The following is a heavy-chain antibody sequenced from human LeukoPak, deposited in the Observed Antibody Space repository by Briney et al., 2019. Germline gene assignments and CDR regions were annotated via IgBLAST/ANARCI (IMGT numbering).Heavy chain of an antibody. Sequence: ASVKVSCKASGYTFTSYGISWVRQAPGQGLEWMGWISAYNGNTNYAQKLQGRVTMTTDTSTSTAYMELRSLRSDDTAVYYCARGYGYCSGGSCSPLGEIDYWGQGTLVTVSS. D-gene: IGHD2-15*01. CDR3: ARGYGYCSGGSCSPLGEIDY. V-gene: IGHV1-18*01. CDR2: ISAYNGNT. J-gene: IGHJ4*02. CDR1: GYTFTSYG.